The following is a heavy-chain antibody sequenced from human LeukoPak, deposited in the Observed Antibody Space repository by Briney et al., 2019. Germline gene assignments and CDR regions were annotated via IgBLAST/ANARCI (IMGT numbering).Heavy chain of an antibody. V-gene: IGHV3-30-3*01. D-gene: IGHD6-19*01. Sequence: PGGSLRLSCAASGFIFSRYAMHWVRQAPGKGLEWVAVISYDGNNNDYADSVMGRFTISRDNSKSTLYLQMNSLIAEDTAMYYCARDPGLGYRSGWYQDYSDYWGQGTLVAVSS. CDR3: ARDPGLGYRSGWYQDYSDY. CDR2: ISYDGNNN. J-gene: IGHJ4*02. CDR1: GFIFSRYA.